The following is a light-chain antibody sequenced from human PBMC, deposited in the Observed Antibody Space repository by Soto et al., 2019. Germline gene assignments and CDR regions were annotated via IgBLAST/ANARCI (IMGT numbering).Light chain of an antibody. J-gene: IGKJ2*01. CDR1: QSLLHSNGYNY. V-gene: IGKV2-28*01. CDR2: LGS. CDR3: MQALQTPRA. Sequence: DIVMTQSPLSLPVTPGEPASVTCRSSQSLLHSNGYNYSDWYLQKPGQSPQLLIYLGSNRASGVPDRFSASGSGTDFTLKISRVEAEDVGVYYCMQALQTPRAFGQGTKLEIK.